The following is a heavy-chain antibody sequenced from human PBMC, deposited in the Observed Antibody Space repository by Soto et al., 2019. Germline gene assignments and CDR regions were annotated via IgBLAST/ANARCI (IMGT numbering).Heavy chain of an antibody. D-gene: IGHD6-19*01. CDR3: AKLGAIALAGHDFYGMDV. CDR2: IGGGGIDT. J-gene: IGHJ6*02. Sequence: EVQLLESGGGLVQPGGSLGLSCAASGFTFSSYAMSWVRQPPGKGLEWVSGIGGGGIDTYYARPVKGRFTISRDNSENALYLQMNSLRAEDTAVYYCAKLGAIALAGHDFYGMDVWCQGTTVTVSS. V-gene: IGHV3-23*01. CDR1: GFTFSSYA.